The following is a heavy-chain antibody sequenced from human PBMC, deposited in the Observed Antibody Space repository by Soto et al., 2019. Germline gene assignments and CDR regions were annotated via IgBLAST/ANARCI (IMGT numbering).Heavy chain of an antibody. CDR3: ARDWGITIFSVVDEN. D-gene: IGHD3-3*01. V-gene: IGHV1-18*01. CDR1: GYTFSNYG. CDR2: ISAYNGDT. J-gene: IGHJ4*02. Sequence: GASVKVSCKASGYTFSNYGISWVRQAPGQGLEWVGWISAYNGDTKYAQKLQGRVTMTTDSSTTTAYMELRSLRSDDTAVYYCARDWGITIFSVVDENWGQGTQVTVSS.